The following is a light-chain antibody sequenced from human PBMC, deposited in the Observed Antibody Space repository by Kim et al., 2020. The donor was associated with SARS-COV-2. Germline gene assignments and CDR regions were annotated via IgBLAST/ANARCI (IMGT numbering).Light chain of an antibody. CDR3: ISYTTINTWV. J-gene: IGLJ3*02. V-gene: IGLV2-14*03. Sequence: QSVLTQPASVSGSPGQSITISCTGTSSDVGDYNSVSWHQQHPGKAPKLMIYDVSNRPSGVSNRFSGSKSGNTASLTISGLQAEDEANYYCISYTTINTWVFGGGTKVTVL. CDR2: DVS. CDR1: SSDVGDYNS.